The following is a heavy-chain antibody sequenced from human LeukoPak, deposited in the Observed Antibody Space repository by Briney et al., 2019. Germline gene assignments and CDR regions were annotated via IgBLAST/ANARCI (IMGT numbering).Heavy chain of an antibody. CDR1: GYTFTSYD. Sequence: GASVKVSCKASGYTFTSYDINWVRQATGQGLEWMGWMNPNSGNTGYAQKFQGRVTMTRNTSISTAYMELSSLRSEDTAVYYCARVMPVYRSSWYFGGGEGGFDPWGQGTLVTVSS. CDR3: ARVMPVYRSSWYFGGGEGGFDP. J-gene: IGHJ5*02. D-gene: IGHD6-13*01. V-gene: IGHV1-8*01. CDR2: MNPNSGNT.